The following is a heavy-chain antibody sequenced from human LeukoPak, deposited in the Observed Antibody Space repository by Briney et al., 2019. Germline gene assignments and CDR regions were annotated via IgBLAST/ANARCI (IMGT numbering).Heavy chain of an antibody. V-gene: IGHV3-23*01. CDR3: AKEREYSGYEPLPNDY. Sequence: GGSLRLSCAASGFTLRNYDINWVRQAPGKGLEWVSVIRGSSGSTYYADSVKGRFTISRDDSKNTLYLQMNSLRAEDTAVYYCAKEREYSGYEPLPNDYWGQGTLVTVSS. CDR2: IRGSSGST. CDR1: GFTLRNYD. D-gene: IGHD5-12*01. J-gene: IGHJ4*02.